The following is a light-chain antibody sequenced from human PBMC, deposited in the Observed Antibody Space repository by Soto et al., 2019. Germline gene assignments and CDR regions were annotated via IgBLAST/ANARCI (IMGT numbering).Light chain of an antibody. Sequence: DIPMTQSPSSVSASVGDRVTITCRASQGIGSWLGWYQQKPGKAPKRLIYAAASLQSGVPSRFSATFSGTEFTLTISSLQPEDLATYFCQQANSFPLTFGPGTKVDLK. CDR3: QQANSFPLT. V-gene: IGKV1-12*01. CDR1: QGIGSW. CDR2: AAA. J-gene: IGKJ3*01.